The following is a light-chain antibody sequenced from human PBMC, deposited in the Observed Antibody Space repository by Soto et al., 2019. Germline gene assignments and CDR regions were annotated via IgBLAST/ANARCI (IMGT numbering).Light chain of an antibody. CDR1: SSDVGGYIY. Sequence: QSALTQPASVSGSPGQSITISCTGTSSDVGGYIYVSWYQQHPGKAPKLMIYEVSNRPSGVSNRFSGSKSGNTASLTISGLQAEAEADYYCSSYSRSSFYVFGTGTKVTV. J-gene: IGLJ1*01. CDR3: SSYSRSSFYV. CDR2: EVS. V-gene: IGLV2-14*01.